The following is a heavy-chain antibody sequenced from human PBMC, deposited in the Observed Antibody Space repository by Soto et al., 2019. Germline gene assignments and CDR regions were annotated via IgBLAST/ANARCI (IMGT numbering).Heavy chain of an antibody. J-gene: IGHJ3*02. D-gene: IGHD6-6*01. V-gene: IGHV1-2*04. Sequence: GASVKVSCKASGYTFTGYYMHWVRQAPGLGLEWMGWINPNSGGTNYARKFQGWVTMTRDTSISTAYMELSRLRSDDTAVYYCARSIAAHDAFDIWGQGTMVTVSS. CDR2: INPNSGGT. CDR3: ARSIAAHDAFDI. CDR1: GYTFTGYY.